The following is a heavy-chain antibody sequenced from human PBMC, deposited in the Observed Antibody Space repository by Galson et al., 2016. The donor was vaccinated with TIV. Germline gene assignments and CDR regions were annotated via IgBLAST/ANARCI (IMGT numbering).Heavy chain of an antibody. D-gene: IGHD3-10*01. CDR2: ISDSGVRT. CDR3: AKERGSTSPSFDF. Sequence: SLRLSCAASGFTFSSYDMRWVRQAPGKGLEWVSSISDSGVRTHHADSVKGRFTISRDNYKKTLYLQMNSLRAEDTAIYFCAKERGSTSPSFDFWGQGTVVTVSS. CDR1: GFTFSSYD. V-gene: IGHV3-23*01. J-gene: IGHJ4*02.